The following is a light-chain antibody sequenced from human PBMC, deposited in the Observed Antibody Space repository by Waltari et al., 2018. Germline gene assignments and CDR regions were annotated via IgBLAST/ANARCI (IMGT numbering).Light chain of an antibody. Sequence: QSALTQPRSVSGSPGHSVTISCTGSSSNVGGYNFVSWYQHHPGTAPKLIIYDVKNRPSGVPDRFSGSKSGDTASLTISGLQVEDEADYYCCSYAGSYTYVFGTGTKVTV. CDR1: SSNVGGYNF. CDR3: CSYAGSYTYV. J-gene: IGLJ1*01. V-gene: IGLV2-11*01. CDR2: DVK.